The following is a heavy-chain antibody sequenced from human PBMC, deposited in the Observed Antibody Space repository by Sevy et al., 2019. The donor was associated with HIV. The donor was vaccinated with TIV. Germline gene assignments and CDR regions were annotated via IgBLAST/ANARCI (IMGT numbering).Heavy chain of an antibody. V-gene: IGHV3-33*01. CDR3: ATNMVHAGAYDSYFNF. Sequence: GGSLRLSCVASQFNFDTYAIHWVRQAPGKGLEWVAMIWYDGSIKDYAASVKGRFAISRDNSQNTAFLQMNSLRAEDTGVYYCATNMVHAGAYDSYFNFWGQGSLVTVSS. CDR1: QFNFDTYA. D-gene: IGHD3-10*01. CDR2: IWYDGSIK. J-gene: IGHJ4*02.